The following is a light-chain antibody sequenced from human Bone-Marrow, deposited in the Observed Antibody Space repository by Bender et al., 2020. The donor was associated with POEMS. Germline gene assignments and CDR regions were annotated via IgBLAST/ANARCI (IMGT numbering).Light chain of an antibody. J-gene: IGLJ2*01. CDR3: QSYDSSLSGVV. V-gene: IGLV1-47*01. Sequence: QSVLTQPPSVSGTPGQRVTISCSGSTSNIGSSYVYWYQQLPGTAPRLLIYRDKQRPSGVPDRFSASKSGNTASLAIAGLQAGDEADYYCQSYDSSLSGVVFGGGTKLTVL. CDR1: TSNIGSSY. CDR2: RDK.